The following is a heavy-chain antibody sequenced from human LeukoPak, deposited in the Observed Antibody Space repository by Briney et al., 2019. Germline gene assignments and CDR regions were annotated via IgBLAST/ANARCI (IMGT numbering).Heavy chain of an antibody. J-gene: IGHJ6*02. CDR3: ARDTGGSGSYAYYGLDV. CDR1: DGSISSYY. D-gene: IGHD3-10*01. Sequence: SETLSLTCSVSDGSISSYYWSWIRQPAGKGLEWIGRIYSSEGTNYNPSLKSRVTMSVDTSKNQFSLNLSSVTAADTAVYYCARDTGGSGSYAYYGLDVWGQGTTVTVSS. V-gene: IGHV4-4*07. CDR2: IYSSEGT.